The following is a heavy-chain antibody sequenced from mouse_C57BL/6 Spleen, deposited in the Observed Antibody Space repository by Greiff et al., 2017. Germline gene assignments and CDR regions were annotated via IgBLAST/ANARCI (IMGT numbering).Heavy chain of an antibody. J-gene: IGHJ4*01. V-gene: IGHV1-26*01. Sequence: SGPELVKPGASVKISCKASGYTFTDYYMNWVKQSHGKSLEWIGDINPNNGGTSYNQKFKGKATLTVDKSSSTAYMELRSLTSEDSAVYYCARGGGWLLRYYAMDYWGQGTSVTVSS. CDR3: ARGGGWLLRYYAMDY. CDR1: GYTFTDYY. D-gene: IGHD2-3*01. CDR2: INPNNGGT.